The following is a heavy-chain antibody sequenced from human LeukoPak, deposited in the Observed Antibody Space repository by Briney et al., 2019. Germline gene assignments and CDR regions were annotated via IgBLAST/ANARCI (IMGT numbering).Heavy chain of an antibody. CDR2: ISVDNGNT. V-gene: IGHV1-18*01. CDR1: TYTLTSYA. J-gene: IGHJ5*02. CDR3: ARDVAAIVGVTAWFDP. D-gene: IGHD1-26*01. Sequence: GASVKVSCKASTYTLTSYAISWMRQALGQGLEWMGWISVDNGNTNYAQKFQGRVTMTTDTSTNTVYMELRSLRFDDSAVYYCARDVAAIVGVTAWFDPWGQGTLVTVSS.